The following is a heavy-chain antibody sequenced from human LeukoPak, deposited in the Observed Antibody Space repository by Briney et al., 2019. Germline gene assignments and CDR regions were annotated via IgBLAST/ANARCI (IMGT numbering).Heavy chain of an antibody. D-gene: IGHD2-2*01. V-gene: IGHV1-69*05. CDR1: GCTFSSYA. J-gene: IGHJ6*03. Sequence: GASVKVSCKASGCTFSSYAISWVRQAPGQGLEWMGGIIPIFGTANYAQKFQGRVTITTDESTSTAYMELSSLRSEDTAVYYCARGDVVVPAAINYYYYYYMDVWGKGTTVTVSS. CDR3: ARGDVVVPAAINYYYYYYMDV. CDR2: IIPIFGTA.